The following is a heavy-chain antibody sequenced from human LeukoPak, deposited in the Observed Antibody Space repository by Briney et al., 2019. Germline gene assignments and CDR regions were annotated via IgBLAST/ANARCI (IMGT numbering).Heavy chain of an antibody. CDR1: GGSISSGSYY. J-gene: IGHJ6*03. Sequence: PSQTLSLTCTVSGGSISSGSYYWSWIRQPAGKGLEWIGRIYTSGSTNYNPSLKSRVTISVDTSKNQFSLKLSSVTAADTAVYYCAGASGDFCSGYPMLFDYYYYYMDVWGKGTTVTVSS. CDR2: IYTSGST. V-gene: IGHV4-61*02. D-gene: IGHD3-3*01. CDR3: AGASGDFCSGYPMLFDYYYYYMDV.